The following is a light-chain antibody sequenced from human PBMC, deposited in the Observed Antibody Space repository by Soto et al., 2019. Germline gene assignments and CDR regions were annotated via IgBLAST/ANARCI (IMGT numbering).Light chain of an antibody. J-gene: IGKJ1*01. V-gene: IGKV1-5*03. CDR3: QQYDTYWT. Sequence: DIQMTQSPSTLSASVGDRVTITCRASQSIRNSLAWYQQKPGKAPKLLIYGASSLESGVPPRFSGTVSGTEFTLTISSLQPDDFATYSCQQYDTYWTFGQGTKVEIK. CDR1: QSIRNS. CDR2: GAS.